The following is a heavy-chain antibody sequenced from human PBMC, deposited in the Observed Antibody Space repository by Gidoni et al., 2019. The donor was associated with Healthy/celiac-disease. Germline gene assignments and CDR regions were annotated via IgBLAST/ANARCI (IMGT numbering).Heavy chain of an antibody. CDR2: ISWNSGSI. V-gene: IGHV3-9*01. J-gene: IGHJ4*02. CDR3: AKGYSSSWYGQVDY. CDR1: GFTFADYA. D-gene: IGHD6-13*01. Sequence: EVQLVESGGGLVQPGRSLRLSCAASGFTFADYAMHWVRQAPGKGLEWVSGISWNSGSIGYADSVKGRFTISRDNAKNSLYLQMNSLRAEDTALYYCAKGYSSSWYGQVDYWGQGTLVTVSS.